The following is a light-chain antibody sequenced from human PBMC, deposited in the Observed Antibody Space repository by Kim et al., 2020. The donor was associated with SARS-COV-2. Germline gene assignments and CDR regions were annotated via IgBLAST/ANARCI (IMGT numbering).Light chain of an antibody. V-gene: IGKV3-15*01. CDR1: QSVSSN. J-gene: IGKJ2*01. Sequence: EIVMTQSPATLSVSAGEGVTLSCRASQSVSSNLAWYQQKPGQAPRLLMFGASTRATGIPARFSGSGSGTEFTLTISSLQSEDFAVYYCQQYSDWYTFGQGTKLEI. CDR3: QQYSDWYT. CDR2: GAS.